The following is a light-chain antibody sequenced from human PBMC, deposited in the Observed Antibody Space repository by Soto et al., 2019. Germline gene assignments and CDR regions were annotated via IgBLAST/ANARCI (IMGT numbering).Light chain of an antibody. V-gene: IGKV1-5*01. CDR2: DAS. J-gene: IGKJ2*01. CDR3: HSEYT. Sequence: DIQMTQSPSTLSASVGDRVTITCRASQSISSWLAWYQQKPGKAPKLLIYDASSLESGVPSRFSGSGSGTEFTLTISSLQPDDFATYYCHSEYTFGQGTKLEIK. CDR1: QSISSW.